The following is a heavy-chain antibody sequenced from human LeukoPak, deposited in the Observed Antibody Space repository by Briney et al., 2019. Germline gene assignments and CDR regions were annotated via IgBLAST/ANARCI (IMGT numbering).Heavy chain of an antibody. CDR1: GYTFTSYY. CDR2: INPSGGST. CDR3: ARGYCSSTSCYAFDY. V-gene: IGHV1-46*01. D-gene: IGHD2-2*01. J-gene: IGHJ4*02. Sequence: ASVKVSCKASGYTFTSYYMHWVRQAPGQGLEWMGIINPSGGSTSYAQKFQGRVTMTRDTSTSTVYMELSSLRSEDTAAYYCARGYCSSTSCYAFDYWGQGTLVTVSS.